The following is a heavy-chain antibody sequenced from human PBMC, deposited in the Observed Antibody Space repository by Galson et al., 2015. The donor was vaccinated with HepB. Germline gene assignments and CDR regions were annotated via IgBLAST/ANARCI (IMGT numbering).Heavy chain of an antibody. D-gene: IGHD3-16*01. V-gene: IGHV3-23*01. CDR1: GFTFSSYA. CDR3: AKEGYGGSAFDI. J-gene: IGHJ3*02. Sequence: SLRLSCAASGFTFSSYAMSWVRQAPGKGLEWVSAISGSGGSTYYADSVKGRFTISWDDSKNTLYLQMNSLRAEDTAVYYCAKEGYGGSAFDIWGQGTMVTVSS. CDR2: ISGSGGST.